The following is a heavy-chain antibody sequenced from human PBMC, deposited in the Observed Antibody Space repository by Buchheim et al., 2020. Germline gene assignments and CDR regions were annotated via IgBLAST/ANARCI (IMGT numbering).Heavy chain of an antibody. CDR3: ARDKRGITIFGVVTYYYYGMDV. D-gene: IGHD3-3*01. Sequence: QVQLVQSGAEVKKPGASVKVSCKASGYTFTSYYMHWVRQAPGQGLEWMGIINPSGGSTSYAQKFQGRVTMTRDTSTSTVYMELSSLRSEDTAVYYCARDKRGITIFGVVTYYYYGMDVWGQGTT. CDR1: GYTFTSYY. J-gene: IGHJ6*02. CDR2: INPSGGST. V-gene: IGHV1-46*03.